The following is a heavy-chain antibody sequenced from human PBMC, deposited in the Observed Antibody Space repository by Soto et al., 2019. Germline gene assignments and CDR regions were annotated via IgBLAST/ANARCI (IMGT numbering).Heavy chain of an antibody. V-gene: IGHV4-4*07. CDR2: VYNSGNI. CDR1: GDSILGYY. J-gene: IGHJ6*02. D-gene: IGHD6-19*01. Sequence: SETLSLTCSVSGDSILGYYWSWIRQPAGKGLEWIGRVYNSGNINYHPSLKNRVTMSVDMSKNQFSLRLSSVTAADSAVYYCVRDRLGSLTYGMDVWGRGTTVTVSS. CDR3: VRDRLGSLTYGMDV.